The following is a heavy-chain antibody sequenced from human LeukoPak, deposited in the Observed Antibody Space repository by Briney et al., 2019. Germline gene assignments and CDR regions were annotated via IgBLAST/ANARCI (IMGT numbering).Heavy chain of an antibody. J-gene: IGHJ4*02. D-gene: IGHD2-15*01. CDR2: ISGSAHKI. CDR3: AREDGYCSGGSCYSYFDS. V-gene: IGHV3-21*01. Sequence: GGSLRLSCAASGFTFSSYSMNWVRQAPEKGLDWVSVISGSAHKIRYADSVKGRFTISRDNTRNSLFLQMYSLRAEDTAVYFCAREDGYCSGGSCYSYFDSWGQGTLVTVSP. CDR1: GFTFSSYS.